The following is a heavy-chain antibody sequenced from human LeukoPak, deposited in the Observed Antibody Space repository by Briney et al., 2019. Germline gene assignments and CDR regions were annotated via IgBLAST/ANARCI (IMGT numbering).Heavy chain of an antibody. J-gene: IGHJ4*02. D-gene: IGHD2-15*01. Sequence: PSETLSLTCTVSGGSISTYYWSWIRQAPGKGLEWIGYIYYGGSSNPNPSLKSRVTMSLDTSKNQFSLKLSSVTAADTAVYYCARNGRGYSLDYWGQGTLVTVSS. CDR2: IYYGGSS. CDR3: ARNGRGYSLDY. CDR1: GGSISTYY. V-gene: IGHV4-59*01.